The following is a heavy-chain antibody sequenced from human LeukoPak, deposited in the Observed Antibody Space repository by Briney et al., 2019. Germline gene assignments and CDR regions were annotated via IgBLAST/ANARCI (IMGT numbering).Heavy chain of an antibody. Sequence: PSETLSLTCTVSGGSISSYYWSWIRQPAGKGLEWIGRIYTSGSTNYNPSLKSRVTMSVDTSKNQYSLKLSSVTAADTAVYYCAREGQLVAVNWFDPWGQGTLVTVSS. CDR1: GGSISSYY. V-gene: IGHV4-4*07. J-gene: IGHJ5*02. CDR2: IYTSGST. D-gene: IGHD6-6*01. CDR3: AREGQLVAVNWFDP.